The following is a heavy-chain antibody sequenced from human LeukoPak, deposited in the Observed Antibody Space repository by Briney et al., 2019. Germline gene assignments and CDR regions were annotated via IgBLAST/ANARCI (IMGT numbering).Heavy chain of an antibody. CDR2: ISSSSSYT. Sequence: PGGSLRLSCAASGFTFSDYYMSWIRQAPGKGLEWVPYISSSSSYTNYADSVKGRFTISRDNAKNSLYLQMNSLRAEDTAVYYCARLYCSGGSCHKDYYYYGMDVWGKGTTVTVSS. J-gene: IGHJ6*04. CDR1: GFTFSDYY. V-gene: IGHV3-11*06. CDR3: ARLYCSGGSCHKDYYYYGMDV. D-gene: IGHD2-15*01.